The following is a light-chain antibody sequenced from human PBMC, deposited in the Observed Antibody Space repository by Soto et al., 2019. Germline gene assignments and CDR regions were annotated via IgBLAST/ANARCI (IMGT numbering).Light chain of an antibody. Sequence: MPMPYSXFTLSACARNTXXXXXWVSQSVSGCLAWYQHRXGEAAKLLIYDASXLRSGVAARFRGSGPGTNFTLSLNSLQTEDFATYYCQQGYSNPWTFGQGTKVDI. V-gene: IGKV1-5*02. J-gene: IGKJ1*01. CDR2: DAS. CDR1: QSVSGC. CDR3: QQGYSNPWT.